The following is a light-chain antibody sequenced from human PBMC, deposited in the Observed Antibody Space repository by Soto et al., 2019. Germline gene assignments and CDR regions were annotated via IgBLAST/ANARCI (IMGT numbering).Light chain of an antibody. V-gene: IGKV1-8*01. CDR3: QQYYSYAFT. CDR2: AAS. Sequence: AIRMTQSPSSVSASTGDRVTITCRASQGISSYLAWYQQKPGKAPKLLIYAASTLQSGVPSRFSGSGSGTDFTLTISCLQSEDFATYYCQQYYSYAFTFGPGTKVDIK. J-gene: IGKJ3*01. CDR1: QGISSY.